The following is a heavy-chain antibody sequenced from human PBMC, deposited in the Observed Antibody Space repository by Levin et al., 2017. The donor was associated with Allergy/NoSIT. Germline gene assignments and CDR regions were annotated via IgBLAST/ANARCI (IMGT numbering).Heavy chain of an antibody. CDR1: GFTFKSYS. V-gene: IGHV3-21*01. CDR3: ARGGSGSYDSFDHGMDV. J-gene: IGHJ6*02. Sequence: GGSLRLSCAASGFTFKSYSMNWVRQAPGKGLEWVSSISSSGIYIHNADSLKGRFTISRDNGENSLYLQMNRLRADDTAVYYCARGGSGSYDSFDHGMDVWGQGTAVTVSS. D-gene: IGHD3-10*01. CDR2: ISSSGIYI.